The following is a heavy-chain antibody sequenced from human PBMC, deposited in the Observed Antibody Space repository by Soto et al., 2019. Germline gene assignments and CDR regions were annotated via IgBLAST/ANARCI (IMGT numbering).Heavy chain of an antibody. Sequence: SETLSLTCTVSGGSISSYYWSWIRQPPGKGLEWIEYIYYSGSTNYNPSLKSRVTISVDTSKNQFSLKLSSVTAADTAGSYCARGGYTGLYWYFDLWGRGTLVTVPQ. V-gene: IGHV4-59*01. J-gene: IGHJ2*01. CDR3: ARGGYTGLYWYFDL. CDR1: GGSISSYY. D-gene: IGHD3-10*01. CDR2: IYYSGST.